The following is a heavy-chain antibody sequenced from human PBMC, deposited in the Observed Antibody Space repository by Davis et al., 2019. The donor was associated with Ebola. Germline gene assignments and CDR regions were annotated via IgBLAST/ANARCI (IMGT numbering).Heavy chain of an antibody. Sequence: GESLKISCKGSGYSFTSYWIGWVRQMPGKGLEWMGIIYPGDSDTRYSPSFQGQVTISADKSISTAYLQWSSLKASDTVMYYCARRYSKPYWYFDLWGRGTLVTVSS. D-gene: IGHD3-16*02. V-gene: IGHV5-51*01. CDR3: ARRYSKPYWYFDL. CDR1: GYSFTSYW. CDR2: IYPGDSDT. J-gene: IGHJ2*01.